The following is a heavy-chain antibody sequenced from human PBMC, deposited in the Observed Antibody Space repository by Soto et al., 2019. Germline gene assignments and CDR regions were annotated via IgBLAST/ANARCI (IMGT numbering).Heavy chain of an antibody. Sequence: GESLKISCKGSGYSFTSYWIGWVRQMPGKGLEWMGIIYPGDSDTRYSPSFQGQVTISADKSISTAYLQWSSLKASDTAMYYCATNPVESLRYFDWLLPLDYWGQGTLVTVSS. CDR2: IYPGDSDT. D-gene: IGHD3-9*01. CDR3: ATNPVESLRYFDWLLPLDY. CDR1: GYSFTSYW. J-gene: IGHJ4*02. V-gene: IGHV5-51*01.